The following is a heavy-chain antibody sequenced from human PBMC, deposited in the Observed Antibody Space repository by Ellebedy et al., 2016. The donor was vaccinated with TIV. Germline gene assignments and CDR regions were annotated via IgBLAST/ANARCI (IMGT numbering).Heavy chain of an antibody. D-gene: IGHD1-26*01. CDR2: INPDSGDT. CDR3: ARDRSRISGSYYVDY. Sequence: AASVKVSCKAFGYTFSGYYMHWVRQAPAQGLEWMGWINPDSGDTKYAQKFQGRVTMTRDTSISTAYMELSRLRSDDTAVYYCARDRSRISGSYYVDYWGQGTLVTVSS. V-gene: IGHV1-2*02. CDR1: GYTFSGYY. J-gene: IGHJ4*02.